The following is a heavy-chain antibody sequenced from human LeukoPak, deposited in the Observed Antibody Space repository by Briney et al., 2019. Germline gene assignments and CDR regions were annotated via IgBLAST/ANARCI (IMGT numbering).Heavy chain of an antibody. CDR3: ARDRPGTHYYYYYGMDV. V-gene: IGHV3-33*01. Sequence: PGGSLRLSCAASGFTFSSYGMHWVRQAPGKGLEWVAVIWYDGSNKYYADSVKGRFTISRDNSKNTLYLQMNSLRAEDTAVYHCARDRPGTHYYYYYGMDVWGQGTTVTVSS. CDR2: IWYDGSNK. J-gene: IGHJ6*02. CDR1: GFTFSSYG.